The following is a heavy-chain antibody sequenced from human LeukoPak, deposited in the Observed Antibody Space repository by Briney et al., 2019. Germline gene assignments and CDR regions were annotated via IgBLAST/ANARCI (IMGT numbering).Heavy chain of an antibody. CDR2: IYTSGNT. J-gene: IGHJ5*02. CDR1: GFAISSYY. V-gene: IGHV4-4*09. D-gene: IGHD2-2*01. CDR3: ARQAGYCSSTSCYYWFDP. Sequence: PSETLSLTCTVSGFAISSYYWIWIRQPPGKGLEWIWYIYTSGNTNYNPSPKSPVTISVATSKNKFSLKLSSVTAADTAVYYCARQAGYCSSTSCYYWFDPWGQGTLVTVSS.